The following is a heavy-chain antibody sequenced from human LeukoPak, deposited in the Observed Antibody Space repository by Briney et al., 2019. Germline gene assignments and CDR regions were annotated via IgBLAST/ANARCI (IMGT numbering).Heavy chain of an antibody. CDR1: GASIRSGDYY. V-gene: IGHV4-31*03. Sequence: SETLSLTCTVSGASIRSGDYYWSWIRQHPGKGLEWIGYINYRGSPDYNPSLKSRITISLDTSKNQFSLKLTSVTAADTAVYYCARDVPKRAPYGVDVWGQGTTVTVSS. J-gene: IGHJ6*02. CDR3: ARDVPKRAPYGVDV. D-gene: IGHD5-24*01. CDR2: INYRGSP.